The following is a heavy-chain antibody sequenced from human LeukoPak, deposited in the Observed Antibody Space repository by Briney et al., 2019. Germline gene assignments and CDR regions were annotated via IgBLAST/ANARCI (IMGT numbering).Heavy chain of an antibody. Sequence: ASVTVSCKASGYTFTGYYMHWVRQAPGQGLEWVGWINPNTGDTNYAQKFQGRVSMTRDTSISTAYMELSRLTSDDTAVYYCARESSSSTWTFHYWGQGTLVTVSS. CDR1: GYTFTGYY. D-gene: IGHD6-13*01. CDR2: INPNTGDT. CDR3: ARESSSSTWTFHY. V-gene: IGHV1-2*02. J-gene: IGHJ4*02.